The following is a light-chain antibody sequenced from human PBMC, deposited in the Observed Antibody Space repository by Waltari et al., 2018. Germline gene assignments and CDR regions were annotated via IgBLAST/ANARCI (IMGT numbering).Light chain of an antibody. CDR2: GVS. V-gene: IGKV3-20*01. Sequence: RHLAWYHQKPGQAPWRLVYGVSRRSNGIPDRFSGSGAGTEFSLNISGLEHEDVVVYYCGHDVRLPVTFGQGTKVEMK. J-gene: IGKJ1*01. CDR1: RH. CDR3: GHDVRLPVT.